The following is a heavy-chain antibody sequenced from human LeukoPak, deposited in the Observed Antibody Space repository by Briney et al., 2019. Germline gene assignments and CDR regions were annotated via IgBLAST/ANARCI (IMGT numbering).Heavy chain of an antibody. CDR2: INWNSVHI. J-gene: IGHJ4*02. CDR3: STSRPDRFLDS. CDR1: GFNFNDYD. V-gene: IGHV3-9*01. D-gene: IGHD1-14*01. Sequence: GGSLRLSCTASGFNFNDYDINWVRQVPGKGLEWVSGINWNSVHIGYADSVRGQFTISRDNAQRSVYLQILSLRPEDTALYYCSTSRPDRFLDSWGQGTLVTVST.